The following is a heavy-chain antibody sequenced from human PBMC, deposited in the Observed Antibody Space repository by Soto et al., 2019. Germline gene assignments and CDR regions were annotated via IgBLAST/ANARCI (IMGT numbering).Heavy chain of an antibody. Sequence: SETLSLSCTVSGGSISSYYWSWIRQPPGKGLEWIGYIYYSGSTNYNPSLKSRVTISVDTSKNQFSLKLSSVTAADTAVYYCARRWGRTFDYWGQGTLVTVSS. CDR2: IYYSGST. CDR3: ARRWGRTFDY. CDR1: GGSISSYY. V-gene: IGHV4-59*08. J-gene: IGHJ4*02. D-gene: IGHD7-27*01.